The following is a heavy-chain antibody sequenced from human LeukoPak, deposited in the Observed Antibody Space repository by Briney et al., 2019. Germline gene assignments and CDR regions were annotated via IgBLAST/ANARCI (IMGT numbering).Heavy chain of an antibody. Sequence: SQTLSLTCTVSGGSINSGGYYWSWIRQHPGKGLEWIGYIYYSGSTYYNPSLKSRVTISVDTSKNQFSLKLSSVTAADTAVYYCARMYSSGWYPKAYYFDYWGRGTLVTVSS. CDR3: ARMYSSGWYPKAYYFDY. CDR1: GGSINSGGYY. CDR2: IYYSGST. J-gene: IGHJ4*02. D-gene: IGHD6-19*01. V-gene: IGHV4-31*03.